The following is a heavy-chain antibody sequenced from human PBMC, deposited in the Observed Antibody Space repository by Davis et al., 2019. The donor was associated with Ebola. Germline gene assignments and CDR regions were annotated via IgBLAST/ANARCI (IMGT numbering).Heavy chain of an antibody. CDR3: ARAYSSGWYDY. J-gene: IGHJ4*02. V-gene: IGHV3-64*01. CDR1: GFTFSSYW. D-gene: IGHD6-19*01. Sequence: GGSLRLSCAASGFTFSSYWMHWVRQAPGKGLEYVSAISSNGGSKYYANSVKGRFTIPRDNSKNTLYLQMGSLRAEDMAVYYCARAYSSGWYDYWGQGTLVSVSS. CDR2: ISSNGGSK.